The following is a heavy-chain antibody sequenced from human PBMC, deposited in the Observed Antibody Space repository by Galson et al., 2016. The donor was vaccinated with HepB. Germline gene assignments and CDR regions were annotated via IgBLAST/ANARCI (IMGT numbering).Heavy chain of an antibody. CDR3: AREAGRLGDGLVDV. CDR1: GDSVSSNSAG. CDR2: TYYRSNWHN. V-gene: IGHV6-1*01. Sequence: CAISGDSVSSNSAGWYRIRQTPSRGLECLGRTYYRSNWHNDYAESVKSRITINPDTSKNQFSLHLNSVTPEDTAVYYCAREAGRLGDGLVDVWGQGTTVTVSS. D-gene: IGHD3-16*01. J-gene: IGHJ6*02.